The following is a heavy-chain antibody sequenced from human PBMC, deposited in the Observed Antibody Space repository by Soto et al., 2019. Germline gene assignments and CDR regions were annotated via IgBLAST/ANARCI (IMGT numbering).Heavy chain of an antibody. CDR2: ISGSGGST. CDR1: GFTCSSYA. V-gene: IGHV3-23*01. J-gene: IGHJ4*02. D-gene: IGHD3-10*01. CDR3: AKPPPLTGSPHYGSGSYYFDY. Sequence: AGGSLRLSCAASGFTCSSYAMSWVRQAPGKGLEWVSAISGSGGSTYYADSVKGRFTISRDNSKNTLYLQMNSLRAEDTAVYYCAKPPPLTGSPHYGSGSYYFDYWGQGTLVTVSS.